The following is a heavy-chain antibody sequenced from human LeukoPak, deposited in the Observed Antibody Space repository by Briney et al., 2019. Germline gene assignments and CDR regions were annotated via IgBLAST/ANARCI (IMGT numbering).Heavy chain of an antibody. Sequence: ETLSLTCTVSGGSITSYYWSWIRQPPGKELDWIGYIYYTGTTSYSPSLKSRGTMSVDTSRNQFSLELSSVTAADTAVYYCARQNPAAEGQGLDHWGQGALVTVSS. CDR1: GGSITSYY. CDR3: ARQNPAAEGQGLDH. CDR2: IYYTGTT. D-gene: IGHD6-13*01. V-gene: IGHV4-59*08. J-gene: IGHJ4*02.